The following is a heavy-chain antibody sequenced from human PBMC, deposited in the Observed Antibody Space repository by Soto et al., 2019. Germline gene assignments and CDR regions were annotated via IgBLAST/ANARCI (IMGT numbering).Heavy chain of an antibody. Sequence: EVQLVESGGGLVKPGGSLRLSCAASGFTFSSYSMNWVRQAPGKGLEWVAYISSSGTGIYYPDSVKGRFTVSRDNAKNSLYLQMSSLRAEDTAVYYCARAYSDAFDIWGQGTMITVSS. J-gene: IGHJ3*02. CDR1: GFTFSSYS. V-gene: IGHV3-21*05. D-gene: IGHD2-15*01. CDR2: ISSSGTGI. CDR3: ARAYSDAFDI.